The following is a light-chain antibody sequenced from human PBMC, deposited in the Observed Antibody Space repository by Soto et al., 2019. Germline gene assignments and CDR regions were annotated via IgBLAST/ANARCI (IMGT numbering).Light chain of an antibody. V-gene: IGKV3-11*01. CDR2: DTS. CDR1: QTVGSY. J-gene: IGKJ1*01. CDR3: QQRSDWPPT. Sequence: EIVLTQSPAALYLSAGERATLSCMASQTVGSYLAWFRQTPGQAPRLLIYDTSIRATGIPARFSGSGSGTDFTLTITSLEDEDLAVYYCQQRSDWPPTFGQGTKVDIK.